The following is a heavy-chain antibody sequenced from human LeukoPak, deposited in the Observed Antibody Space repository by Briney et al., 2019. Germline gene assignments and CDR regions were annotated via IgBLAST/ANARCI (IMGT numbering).Heavy chain of an antibody. V-gene: IGHV3-23*01. D-gene: IGHD3-10*01. Sequence: GGSLRLSCAASGFTFSRYVMNWVRQAPGKGLEWVSSIDDGGGDTYYADSVKGRFTISRDNSKNRLYLQMISLRVEDTAVYYCAKGIGDNMLRGASGLDVWGKGTTVAVSS. J-gene: IGHJ6*04. CDR2: IDDGGGDT. CDR1: GFTFSRYV. CDR3: AKGIGDNMLRGASGLDV.